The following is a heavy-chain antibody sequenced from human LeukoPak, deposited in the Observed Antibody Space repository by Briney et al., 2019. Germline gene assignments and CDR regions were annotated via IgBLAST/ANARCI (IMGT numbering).Heavy chain of an antibody. CDR2: IIPIFGTA. CDR1: GGTFSSYA. D-gene: IGHD6-13*01. Sequence: GASVKVSCKASGGTFSSYAISWVRQAPGQGLEWMGGIIPIFGTANYAQKFQGRVTITADESTSTAYMELSSLRSEDTAVYYCARGPRGSSWNDAFDIWGQGTMVTVSS. V-gene: IGHV1-69*13. J-gene: IGHJ3*02. CDR3: ARGPRGSSWNDAFDI.